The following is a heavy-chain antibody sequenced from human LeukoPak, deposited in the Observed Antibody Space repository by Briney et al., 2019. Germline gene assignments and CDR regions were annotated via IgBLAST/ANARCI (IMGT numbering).Heavy chain of an antibody. J-gene: IGHJ5*02. CDR3: ARDMVGLAADGNWFDP. CDR1: GYSFTSYG. D-gene: IGHD6-13*01. CDR2: KSAYNGNT. V-gene: IGHV1-18*01. Sequence: ASVRVSCKASGYSFTSYGISWVRHAPGQGLEWIGWKSAYNGNTNYELKYQGRVTMTTDTSTSTAYMELRSLRSDDTAVYYCARDMVGLAADGNWFDPWGQGTLVTVSS.